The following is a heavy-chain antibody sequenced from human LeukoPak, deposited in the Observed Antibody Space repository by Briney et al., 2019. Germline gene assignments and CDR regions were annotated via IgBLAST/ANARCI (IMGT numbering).Heavy chain of an antibody. J-gene: IGHJ5*02. CDR1: GGAISSYY. CDR2: IYYSGST. D-gene: IGHD2-15*01. Sequence: SETLSLTCTVPGGAISSYYWSWFRKPPGKGLEWIGYIYYSGSTNYNPSLKSRVTISVDTSKNQFSLKLSSVTAADTAVYYCARVVVVAATSTPIWFDPWGQGTLVTVSS. V-gene: IGHV4-59*01. CDR3: ARVVVVAATSTPIWFDP.